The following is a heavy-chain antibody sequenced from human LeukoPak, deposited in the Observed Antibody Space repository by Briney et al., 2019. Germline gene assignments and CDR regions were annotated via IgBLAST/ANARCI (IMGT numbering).Heavy chain of an antibody. V-gene: IGHV3-23*01. CDR2: ICGRGGNT. D-gene: IGHD3-22*01. CDR1: GFTLTSYA. CDR3: AKGYYDSSGYYSDY. J-gene: IGHJ4*02. Sequence: GGSLRLSCAASGFTLTSYAMSWVRQAPGKGLEWVSLICGRGGNTYYADSVKGRFTISRDNSKNTLSLQMNSLRAEDTAVYYCAKGYYDSSGYYSDYWGQGTLVTVSS.